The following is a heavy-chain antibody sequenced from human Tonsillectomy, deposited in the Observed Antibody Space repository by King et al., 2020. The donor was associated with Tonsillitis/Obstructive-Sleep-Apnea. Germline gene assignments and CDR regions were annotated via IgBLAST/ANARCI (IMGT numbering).Heavy chain of an antibody. V-gene: IGHV3-53*01. CDR1: GFTVSSNY. CDR2: IYIGGST. Sequence: VQLVESGGGLIQPGGSLRLSCAASGFTVSSNYMSWVRQAPGKGLEWGSVIYIGGSTYYADSVKGRFTISRDNSKNTLYLQMNSLRAEDTAVYYCARDQDYGSGSYFHYYYYMDVWGKGTTVTVSS. CDR3: ARDQDYGSGSYFHYYYYMDV. J-gene: IGHJ6*03. D-gene: IGHD3-10*01.